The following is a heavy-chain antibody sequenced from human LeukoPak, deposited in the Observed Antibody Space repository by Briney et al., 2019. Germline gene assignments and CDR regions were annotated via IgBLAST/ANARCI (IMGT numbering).Heavy chain of an antibody. D-gene: IGHD3-10*01. CDR3: AKLGKTENHYGSGRFSYYYYMDV. V-gene: IGHV3-9*01. Sequence: GGSLRLSCAASGFTFDDYAMHWVRQAPGKGLEWVSGISWNSGSIGYADSVKGRFTISRDNSKNTLYLQMNSLRAEDTAVYYCAKLGKTENHYGSGRFSYYYYMDVWGKGTTVTISS. J-gene: IGHJ6*03. CDR2: ISWNSGSI. CDR1: GFTFDDYA.